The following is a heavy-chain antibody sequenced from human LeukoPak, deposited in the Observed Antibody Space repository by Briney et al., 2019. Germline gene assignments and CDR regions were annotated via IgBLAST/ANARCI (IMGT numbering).Heavy chain of an antibody. CDR1: GGTFSSYA. CDR2: IIPIFGTA. CDR3: ARDRGIAAAGTQYFDY. Sequence: ASVKVSCKASGGTFSSYAISWVRQAPGQGLEWMGGIIPIFGTANYAQKFQGRVTITTDESTSTAYMELSSLRSEDTAVYYCARDRGIAAAGTQYFDYWGQGTLVTVSS. J-gene: IGHJ4*02. D-gene: IGHD6-13*01. V-gene: IGHV1-69*05.